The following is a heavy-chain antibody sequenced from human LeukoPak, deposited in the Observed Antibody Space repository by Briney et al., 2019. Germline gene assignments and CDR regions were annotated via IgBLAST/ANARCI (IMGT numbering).Heavy chain of an antibody. V-gene: IGHV3-9*01. J-gene: IGHJ4*02. CDR3: ARVPDDFWSGYFVDY. Sequence: GGSLRLSCVASGFTFDDYAIHWVRLVPGKGLEWVSGINWNSDTIGYADSVKGRFTISRDNAKNSLYLQMNSLRAEDTAVYYCARVPDDFWSGYFVDYWGQGTLVTVSS. D-gene: IGHD3-3*01. CDR1: GFTFDDYA. CDR2: INWNSDTI.